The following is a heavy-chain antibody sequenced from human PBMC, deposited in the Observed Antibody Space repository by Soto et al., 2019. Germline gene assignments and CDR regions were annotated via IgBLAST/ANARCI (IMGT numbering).Heavy chain of an antibody. V-gene: IGHV1-18*01. CDR2: ISAYNGNT. CDR1: GYTFTSYG. CDR3: ARDEGYYYDSSGYYFNWFDP. D-gene: IGHD3-22*01. Sequence: ASVKVSCKASGYTFTSYGISWVRQAPGQGLEWMGWISAYNGNTNYAQKLQGRVTMTTDTSTSTAYMELRSLRSDDTAVYYCARDEGYYYDSSGYYFNWFDPWGQGTLVTVSS. J-gene: IGHJ5*02.